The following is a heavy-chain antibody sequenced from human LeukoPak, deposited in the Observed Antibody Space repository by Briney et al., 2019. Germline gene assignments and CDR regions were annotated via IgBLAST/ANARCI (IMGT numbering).Heavy chain of an antibody. CDR3: ATAGLMGPTYFGLFV. Sequence: ASVKVSCRVSGYPLNELSMHWVRQAPGKGLGWMGGFHREDGDKIYAQNFQGRFTLTKDTSTDTAYMELSTLRSEDTAVYYCATAGLMGPTYFGLFVWGQGTTVTVSS. CDR2: FHREDGDK. V-gene: IGHV1-24*01. J-gene: IGHJ6*02. CDR1: GYPLNELS. D-gene: IGHD2-8*01.